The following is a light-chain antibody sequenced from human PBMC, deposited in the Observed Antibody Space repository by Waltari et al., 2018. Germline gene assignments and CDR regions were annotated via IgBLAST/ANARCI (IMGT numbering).Light chain of an antibody. CDR3: QHSYRPPYI. Sequence: DIVMTQSPATLSVSPGERATLSCRASQSIGSNLAWYQHKPGQAPRFLIYGASTRATGIPARFSGSGSGTEFTLTISSLQPEDFATYYCQHSYRPPYIFGQGTKLEIK. CDR1: QSIGSN. V-gene: IGKV3-15*01. J-gene: IGKJ2*01. CDR2: GAS.